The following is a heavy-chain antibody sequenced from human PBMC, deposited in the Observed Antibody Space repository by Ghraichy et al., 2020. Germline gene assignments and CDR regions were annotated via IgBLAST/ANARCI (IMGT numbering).Heavy chain of an antibody. J-gene: IGHJ4*02. CDR2: IYTSGST. Sequence: SETLSLTCIVSGGSISTYYWSWIRQPAGKGLEWIGRIYTSGSTNYNPSLKSRVNMSVDTSKKQFSLKLNSVTAADTAVYYCARGGSHWKLDYWGQGTLVTVSS. CDR1: GGSISTYY. V-gene: IGHV4-4*07. D-gene: IGHD1-1*01. CDR3: ARGGSHWKLDY.